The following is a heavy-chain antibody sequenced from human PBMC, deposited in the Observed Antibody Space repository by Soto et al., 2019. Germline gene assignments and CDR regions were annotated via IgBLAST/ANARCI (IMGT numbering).Heavy chain of an antibody. Sequence: SETLSLTCAVYGGSFSGYYWSWIRQPPGKGLEWIGEINHSGSTNYNPSLKSRVTISVDTSKNQFSLKLSSVTAADTAVYYCAIYANRGSRYYYGMDVWGQGTTVTVSS. CDR1: GGSFSGYY. V-gene: IGHV4-34*01. CDR3: AIYANRGSRYYYGMDV. J-gene: IGHJ6*02. D-gene: IGHD7-27*01. CDR2: INHSGST.